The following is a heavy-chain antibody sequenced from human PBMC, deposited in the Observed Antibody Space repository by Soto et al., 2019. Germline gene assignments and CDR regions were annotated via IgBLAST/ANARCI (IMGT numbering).Heavy chain of an antibody. CDR2: ISGSGGST. CDR3: AKIYFLNTTPVTDYYYYYGMDV. D-gene: IGHD1-1*01. J-gene: IGHJ6*02. V-gene: IGHV3-23*01. Sequence: EVQLLESGGGLVQPGGSLRLSCAASGFTFSSYAMSWVRQAPGKGLEWVSAISGSGGSTYYADSVKGRFTISRDNSKNTLYLQMNSLRAEDTAVYYCAKIYFLNTTPVTDYYYYYGMDVWGQGTTVTVSS. CDR1: GFTFSSYA.